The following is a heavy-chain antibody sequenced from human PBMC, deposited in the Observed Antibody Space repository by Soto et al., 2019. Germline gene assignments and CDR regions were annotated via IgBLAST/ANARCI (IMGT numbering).Heavy chain of an antibody. Sequence: ASVKVSCKASGYTFTGYYMHWVRQAPGQGLEWMGWINPNSGGTNYAQKFQGWVTMTRDTSISTAYMELSRLRSDDTAVYYCARESRVEGSSSYDYWGQGTLVTVSS. CDR2: INPNSGGT. J-gene: IGHJ4*02. D-gene: IGHD6-13*01. CDR1: GYTFTGYY. CDR3: ARESRVEGSSSYDY. V-gene: IGHV1-2*04.